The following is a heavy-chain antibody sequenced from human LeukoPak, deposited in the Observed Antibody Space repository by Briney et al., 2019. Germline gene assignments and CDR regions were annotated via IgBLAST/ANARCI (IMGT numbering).Heavy chain of an antibody. D-gene: IGHD2-15*01. V-gene: IGHV3-48*03. CDR3: ARDGCSGGSCED. Sequence: GGSPRLSCAASGFTFSSYEMNWIRQAPGKGLEWVSYIRSSGSTIYYADSVKGRFTISRDNAKNSLYLQMDSLRAEDTAVYYCARDGCSGGSCEDWGQGTLVTVSS. J-gene: IGHJ4*02. CDR1: GFTFSSYE. CDR2: IRSSGSTI.